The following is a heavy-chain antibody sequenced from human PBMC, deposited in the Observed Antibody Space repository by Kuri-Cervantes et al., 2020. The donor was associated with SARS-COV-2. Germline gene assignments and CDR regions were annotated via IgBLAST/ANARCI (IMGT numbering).Heavy chain of an antibody. Sequence: GSLRLSCTVSGYSISSGYYWGWIRQPPGKGLEWIGSINHSGSTNYNPSLKSRVTISVDTSKNQFSLKLSSVTAADTAVYYCARGVDVDTAMVPYFDLWGRGTLVTVSS. D-gene: IGHD5-18*01. V-gene: IGHV4-38-2*02. J-gene: IGHJ2*01. CDR2: INHSGST. CDR1: GYSISSGYY. CDR3: ARGVDVDTAMVPYFDL.